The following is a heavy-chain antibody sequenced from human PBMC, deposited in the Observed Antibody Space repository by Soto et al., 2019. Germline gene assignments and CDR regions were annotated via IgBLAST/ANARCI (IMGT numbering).Heavy chain of an antibody. D-gene: IGHD2-2*01. CDR3: ASVAQGSVVVPAAVERGGFDY. J-gene: IGHJ4*02. CDR2: INHSGST. Sequence: SETLSLTCAVYGGSFSGYYWSWIRQPPGKGLEWIGEINHSGSTNYNPSLKSRVTISVDTSKNQFSLKLSSVTAADTAVYYCASVAQGSVVVPAAVERGGFDYWGQGTLVTVSS. CDR1: GGSFSGYY. V-gene: IGHV4-34*01.